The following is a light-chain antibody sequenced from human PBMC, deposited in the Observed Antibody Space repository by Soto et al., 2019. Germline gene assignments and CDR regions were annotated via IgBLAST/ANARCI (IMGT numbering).Light chain of an antibody. Sequence: DIQMTQSPSTLSASVGDRVTITCRASQSINSWLAWYQQKPGKAPNLLIYNTSNLESGVPSRFSGSGSRTEFTLTINSLQPDDFATYYCKQYHSYAIFTFGPGTKVD. CDR1: QSINSW. J-gene: IGKJ3*01. CDR2: NTS. CDR3: KQYHSYAIFT. V-gene: IGKV1-5*03.